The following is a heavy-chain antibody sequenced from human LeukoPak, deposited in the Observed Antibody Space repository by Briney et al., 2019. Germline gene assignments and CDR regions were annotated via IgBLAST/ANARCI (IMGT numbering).Heavy chain of an antibody. D-gene: IGHD3-10*02. V-gene: IGHV3-7*03. Sequence: PGGSLRLSCEVSGFTFTDYWMNWVRQAPGKGPEWVASIRQDGSEKTYVDSVKGRFTISRDTSKNTLYLQMNSLRAEDTAVYYCARDSPVCSYWGQGTLVTVSS. CDR2: IRQDGSEK. CDR1: GFTFTDYW. J-gene: IGHJ4*02. CDR3: ARDSPVCSY.